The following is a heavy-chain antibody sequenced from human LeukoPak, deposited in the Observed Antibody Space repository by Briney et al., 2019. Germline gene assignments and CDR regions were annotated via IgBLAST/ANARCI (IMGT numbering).Heavy chain of an antibody. D-gene: IGHD3-22*01. V-gene: IGHV3-21*01. Sequence: GGSLRLSCAASGFTFSSYSMNWVRQAPGKGLEWVSSISSSSSYIYYADSVKGRFTISRDNAKNSLYLQMNSLRAEDTAVYYCAREQYYYDSSGYSGYWGQGTLVTVSS. CDR1: GFTFSSYS. CDR3: AREQYYYDSSGYSGY. CDR2: ISSSSSYI. J-gene: IGHJ4*02.